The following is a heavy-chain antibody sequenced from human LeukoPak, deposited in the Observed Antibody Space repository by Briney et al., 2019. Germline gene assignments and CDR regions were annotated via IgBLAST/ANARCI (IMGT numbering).Heavy chain of an antibody. Sequence: GGSLRLSCAASGFTFDDYGMSWVRQAPGKGLEWVSGINWNGGSTGHADSVKGRFTISRDNAKNSLYLQMNSLRAEDTALYYCARRYYDFWSGYFQEGAFDIWGQGTMVTVSS. D-gene: IGHD3-3*01. CDR3: ARRYYDFWSGYFQEGAFDI. CDR1: GFTFDDYG. CDR2: INWNGGST. J-gene: IGHJ3*02. V-gene: IGHV3-20*04.